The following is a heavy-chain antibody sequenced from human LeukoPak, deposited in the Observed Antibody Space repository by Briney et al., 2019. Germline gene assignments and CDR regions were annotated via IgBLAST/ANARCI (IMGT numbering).Heavy chain of an antibody. CDR1: GYTLTVYY. V-gene: IGHV1-2*06. J-gene: IGHJ3*02. Sequence: ASVKVSCKASGYTLTVYYMHWVRQAPGQGLEWMGRINPNSGVTNYAQRFQGRVTMTRDTSISTAYMELSSLRSDDTAVYYCARVYYDSSGYFVDAFDIWGQGTMVTVSS. CDR2: INPNSGVT. D-gene: IGHD3-22*01. CDR3: ARVYYDSSGYFVDAFDI.